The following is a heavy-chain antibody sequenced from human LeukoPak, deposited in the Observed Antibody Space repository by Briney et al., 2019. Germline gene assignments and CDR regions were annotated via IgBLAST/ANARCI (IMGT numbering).Heavy chain of an antibody. CDR1: GFTFSSYS. Sequence: GGSLRLSCAASGFTFSSYSMNWVRQAPGKGLEWVSSISSSSSYIYYADSVKGRFTISRDNAKNSLYLQVNSLRAEDTAVYYCARVRIAVAGTTADYFDYWGQGTLVTVSS. CDR3: ARVRIAVAGTTADYFDY. D-gene: IGHD6-19*01. V-gene: IGHV3-21*01. CDR2: ISSSSSYI. J-gene: IGHJ4*02.